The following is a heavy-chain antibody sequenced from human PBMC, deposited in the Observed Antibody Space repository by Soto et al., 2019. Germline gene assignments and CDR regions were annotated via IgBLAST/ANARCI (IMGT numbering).Heavy chain of an antibody. CDR1: GYTFTSYY. J-gene: IGHJ6*02. D-gene: IGHD5-18*01. CDR3: ASRGYSYGFSLGMDV. V-gene: IGHV1-46*01. Sequence: ASAKVSCKASGYTFTSYYMHWVRQAPGQGLEWMGIINPSGGSTSYAQKFQGRVTMTRDTSTSTVYMELSSLRSEDTAVYYCASRGYSYGFSLGMDVWGQGTTVTVSS. CDR2: INPSGGST.